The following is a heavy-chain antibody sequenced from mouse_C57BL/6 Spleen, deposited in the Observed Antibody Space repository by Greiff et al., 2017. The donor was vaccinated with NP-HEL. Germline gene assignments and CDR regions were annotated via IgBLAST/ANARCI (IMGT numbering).Heavy chain of an antibody. CDR3: ARGRDYYGPAWFAY. CDR2: IYPRDGST. V-gene: IGHV1-78*01. CDR1: GYTFTDYS. J-gene: IGHJ3*01. D-gene: IGHD1-2*01. Sequence: QVQLQQPDAELVKPGASVKISCKVSGYTFTDYSIHWMKQRPEQGLEWIGYIYPRDGSTKYNEKFKGKATLTADKSSSTAYMQLNSLTSEDSAVYFCARGRDYYGPAWFAYWGQGTLVTVSA.